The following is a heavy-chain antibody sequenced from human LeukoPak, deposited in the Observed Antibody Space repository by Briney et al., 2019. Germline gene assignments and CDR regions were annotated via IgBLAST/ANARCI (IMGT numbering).Heavy chain of an antibody. D-gene: IGHD3-3*01. V-gene: IGHV4-34*01. CDR2: INHSGST. Sequence: SETLSLTCAVYGGSFSGYYWSWIRQPPGKGLEWIGEINHSGSTNYNPSLKSRVTISVDTSKNQFSLKLSSVTAADTAVYYCARARTIFGVVIPTAVYYMDVWGKGITVTVSS. J-gene: IGHJ6*03. CDR3: ARARTIFGVVIPTAVYYMDV. CDR1: GGSFSGYY.